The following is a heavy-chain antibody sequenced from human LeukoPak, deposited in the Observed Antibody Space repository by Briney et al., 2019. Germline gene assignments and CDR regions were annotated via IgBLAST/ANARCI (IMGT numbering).Heavy chain of an antibody. CDR2: IVPILEIT. V-gene: IGHV1-69*04. CDR3: ATEIGGGPYYLDS. D-gene: IGHD2/OR15-2a*01. Sequence: SMKVSCKASGGTFSNYAITWVRQAPGQGLEFMGRIVPILEITNYAEKFQGRVTITADKSMTTAYLELSSLKSEDTAVYYCATEIGGGPYYLDSWGQGTLVTVSS. J-gene: IGHJ4*02. CDR1: GGTFSNYA.